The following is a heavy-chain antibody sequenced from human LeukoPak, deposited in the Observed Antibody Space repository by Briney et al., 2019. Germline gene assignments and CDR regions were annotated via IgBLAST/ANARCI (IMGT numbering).Heavy chain of an antibody. V-gene: IGHV3-11*01. J-gene: IGHJ6*02. CDR3: ARQGIRFLDFDV. Sequence: GGSLRFSCAASGFTFSDYYMSWIRQAPGKGLEWVSYISNSGGTIYYADSVKGRFTISRDNAKNSLYLQMNSLRAEDTAVYYCARQGIRFLDFDVWGQGTTVTVSS. CDR1: GFTFSDYY. CDR2: ISNSGGTI. D-gene: IGHD3-3*01.